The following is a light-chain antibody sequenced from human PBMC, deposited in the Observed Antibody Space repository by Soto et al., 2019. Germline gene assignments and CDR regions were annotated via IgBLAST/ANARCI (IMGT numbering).Light chain of an antibody. V-gene: IGKV1-5*01. CDR2: DAS. CDR1: QSISSW. CDR3: QHYDEYPWT. Sequence: DIQMRQCPSTLSASIGDRVTITCWASQSISSWLAWYQQKPGKAPKLLIYDASSLESGVPSRFSGSGSGTEFTLTTSSLQPDDVATYYCQHYDEYPWTFGQGTKVDIK. J-gene: IGKJ1*01.